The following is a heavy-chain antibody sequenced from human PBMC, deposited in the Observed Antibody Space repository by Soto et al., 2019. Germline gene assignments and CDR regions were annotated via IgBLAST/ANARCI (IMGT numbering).Heavy chain of an antibody. CDR1: GFTFSSYS. D-gene: IGHD6-13*01. J-gene: IGHJ5*02. V-gene: IGHV3-21*01. CDR3: ARDSAAGINWFDP. Sequence: NPGGSLRLSCAASGFTFSSYSMNWVRQAPGKGLEWVSSISSSSSYIYYADSVKGRFTISRDNAKNSLYLQMNSLRAEDTAVYYCARDSAAGINWFDPWGQGTLVTVSS. CDR2: ISSSSSYI.